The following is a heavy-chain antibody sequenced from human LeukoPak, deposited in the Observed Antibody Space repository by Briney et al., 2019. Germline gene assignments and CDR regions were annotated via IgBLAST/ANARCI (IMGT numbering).Heavy chain of an antibody. CDR2: ISWNSGSI. CDR1: GFTFDDYA. Sequence: GGSLRLSCAASGFTFDDYAMHWVRQAPGKGLEWVSGISWNSGSIGYADSVKGRFTISRDNAKNSLYLQMNSLRAEDMALYYCAKGTVSSGWYNWFDPWGQGTLVTVSS. J-gene: IGHJ5*02. D-gene: IGHD6-19*01. CDR3: AKGTVSSGWYNWFDP. V-gene: IGHV3-9*03.